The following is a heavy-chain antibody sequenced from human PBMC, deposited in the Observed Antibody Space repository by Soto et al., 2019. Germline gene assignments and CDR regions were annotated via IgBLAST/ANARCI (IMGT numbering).Heavy chain of an antibody. CDR1: GGSISSYY. J-gene: IGHJ6*03. CDR3: ASSDYYYYYMDV. CDR2: IYYSGST. V-gene: IGHV4-59*08. Sequence: SETLSLTCTVSGGSISSYYWSWIRQPPGKGLEWIGYIYYSGSTNYNPSLKSRVTISIDTSKNQFSLKLSSVTAADTAVYYCASSDYYYYYMDVWGKGTTVTVSS.